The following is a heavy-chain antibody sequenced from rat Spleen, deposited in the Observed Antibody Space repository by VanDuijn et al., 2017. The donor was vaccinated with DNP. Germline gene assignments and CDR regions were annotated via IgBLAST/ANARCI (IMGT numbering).Heavy chain of an antibody. CDR2: ISYSGRT. D-gene: IGHD1-7*01. J-gene: IGHJ2*01. V-gene: IGHV3-1*01. CDR3: ARWTRYFDY. Sequence: EVQLQESGSGLVKPSQSLSLTCSVTGYSITSNFWGWIRQFPGNKMEYIGHISYSGRTDYNPSLKSRISITSDTSRNHFFLHLISVTTEDTATYYCARWTRYFDYWGQGVMVTVSS. CDR1: GYSITSNF.